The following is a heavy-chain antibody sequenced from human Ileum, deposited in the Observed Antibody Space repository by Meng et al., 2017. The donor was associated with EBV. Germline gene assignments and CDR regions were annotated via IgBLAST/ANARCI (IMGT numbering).Heavy chain of an antibody. J-gene: IGHJ4*02. CDR3: ASSDYYRSDY. CDR1: GGSISRSDW. Sequence: QVQLQESGPGLVKPSATLSLTCAVSGGSISRSDWWSWVRQPPGKGLEWIGETSHSGSTNYSPSLKSRVTISLDKSKNQLSLKLNSVTAADTAVYYCASSDYYRSDYWGQGTLVTVSS. V-gene: IGHV4-4*02. CDR2: TSHSGST. D-gene: IGHD3-22*01.